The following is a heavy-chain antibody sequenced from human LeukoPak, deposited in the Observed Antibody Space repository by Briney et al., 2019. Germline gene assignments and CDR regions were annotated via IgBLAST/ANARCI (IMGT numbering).Heavy chain of an antibody. CDR1: EFTFSTYA. CDR2: IKEDGSEK. V-gene: IGHV3-7*01. CDR3: ARRGYSYYYLDV. Sequence: GGSLRLSCAASEFTFSTYAMHWVRQAPGKGLEWVANIKEDGSEKYYVDSVKGRFTISRDNAKNLLYLQMNSLRAEDTAVHYCARRGYSYYYLDVWGKGTTVTVSS. D-gene: IGHD5-18*01. J-gene: IGHJ6*03.